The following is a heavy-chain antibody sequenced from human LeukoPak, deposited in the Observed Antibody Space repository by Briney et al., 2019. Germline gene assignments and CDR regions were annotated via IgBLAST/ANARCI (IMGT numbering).Heavy chain of an antibody. J-gene: IGHJ4*02. CDR3: ARPVCSGGSCYAPN. CDR2: IYYSGST. CDR1: GGSISSSSYY. V-gene: IGHV4-39*01. D-gene: IGHD2-15*01. Sequence: PSETLSLTCTVSGGSISSSSYYWGWIRHPPGKGLEWIGSIYYSGSTYYNPSLRSRATISVDTSKNQFSLKLSSVTAADTAVYYCARPVCSGGSCYAPNWGQGTLVTVSS.